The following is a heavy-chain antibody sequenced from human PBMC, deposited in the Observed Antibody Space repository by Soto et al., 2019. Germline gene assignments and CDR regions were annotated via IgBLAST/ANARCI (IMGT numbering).Heavy chain of an antibody. CDR1: GGTFSSSD. Sequence: ASVKVSCKASGGTFSSSDINCVRQAPGQGLEWMGGIIPIFGTTNYAQKVQGRVTMTIDTSTYTAYMELRSLTSDDTAIYYCAKNGQPPYYYYGMDVWGQGTTVTVSS. V-gene: IGHV1-69*05. J-gene: IGHJ6*02. CDR2: IIPIFGTT. D-gene: IGHD2-8*01. CDR3: AKNGQPPYYYYGMDV.